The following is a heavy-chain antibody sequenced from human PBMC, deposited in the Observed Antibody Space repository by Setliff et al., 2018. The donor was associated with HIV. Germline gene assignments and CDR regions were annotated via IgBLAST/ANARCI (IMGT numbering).Heavy chain of an antibody. J-gene: IGHJ5*02. CDR2: INAGTGNT. Sequence: ASVKVSCKASGYTFTSYAMHWVRQAPGQRLEWMGWINAGTGNTKYSQNFQGRVTFSRDTSASTAYMELSSLRSEDTAVYYCATDRDDTSGYYRCAWGQGTLVTVSS. CDR3: ATDRDDTSGYYRCA. V-gene: IGHV1-3*01. D-gene: IGHD3-22*01. CDR1: GYTFTSYA.